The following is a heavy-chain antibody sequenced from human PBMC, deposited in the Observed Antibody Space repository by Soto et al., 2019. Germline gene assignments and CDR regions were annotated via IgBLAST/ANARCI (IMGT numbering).Heavy chain of an antibody. CDR2: IYYSGST. Sequence: PSETLSLTCTVSGGSISSGDYYWSWIRQPPGKGLEWIGYIYYSGSTYYNPSLKSRVTISVDTSKNQFSLKLSSVTAADTAVYYCARDRRDSSKPNRGISGMDVWGQGTTVTVSS. D-gene: IGHD6-13*01. V-gene: IGHV4-30-4*01. CDR1: GGSISSGDYY. CDR3: ARDRRDSSKPNRGISGMDV. J-gene: IGHJ6*02.